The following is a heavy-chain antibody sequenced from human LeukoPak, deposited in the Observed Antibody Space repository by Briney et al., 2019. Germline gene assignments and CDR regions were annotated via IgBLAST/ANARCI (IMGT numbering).Heavy chain of an antibody. V-gene: IGHV4-39*01. J-gene: IGHJ4*02. CDR3: ARHPDLDY. CDR2: INYSGRT. CDR1: GYSISSSSYY. Sequence: PSETLSLTCTVSGYSISSSSYYWGWIRQPPGKGLEWIASINYSGRTYYNPSLKSRVTISVDTSKNQFSLKLTSMTAADTAVYYCARHPDLDYWGQGILVTVSS.